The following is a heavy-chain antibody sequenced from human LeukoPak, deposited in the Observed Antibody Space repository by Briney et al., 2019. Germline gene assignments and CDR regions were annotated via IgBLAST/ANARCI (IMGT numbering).Heavy chain of an antibody. CDR3: ARPQYCSGGSCYYY. CDR1: GVSISSSNSY. Sequence: SETLSLTCTVSGVSISSSNSYWGWIRQPPGKGLERIGSIYYSGNTYYNASLKSQVSISIDTSKNQFSLKLTSVTAADTAVYYCARPQYCSGGSCYYYWGQGTLVTVSS. CDR2: IYYSGNT. J-gene: IGHJ4*02. D-gene: IGHD2-15*01. V-gene: IGHV4-39*01.